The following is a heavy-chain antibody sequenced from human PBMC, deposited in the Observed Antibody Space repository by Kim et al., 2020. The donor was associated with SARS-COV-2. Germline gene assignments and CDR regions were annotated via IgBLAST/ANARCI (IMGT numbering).Heavy chain of an antibody. CDR2: INHSGST. CDR1: GGSFSGYY. J-gene: IGHJ5*02. CDR3: ARRRYYYGSGSSTRFDP. Sequence: SETLSLTCAVYGGSFSGYYWSWIRQPPGKGLEWIGEINHSGSTNYNPSLKSRVTISVDTSKNQFSLKLSSVTAADTAVYYCARRRYYYGSGSSTRFDPWGQGTLVTVSS. V-gene: IGHV4-34*01. D-gene: IGHD3-10*01.